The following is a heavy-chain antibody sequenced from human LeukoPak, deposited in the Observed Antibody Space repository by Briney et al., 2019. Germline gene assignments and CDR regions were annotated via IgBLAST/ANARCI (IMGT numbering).Heavy chain of an antibody. CDR2: IYDGGST. Sequence: SETLSLTCTVSGGSISSSRYYWGWIRQPPGEGLEWIGSIYDGGSTYYNPSLKSRVTISVDTSKKQFSLKLNSVTAADTALYYCARDWAEWGQGTLVTVSS. CDR1: GGSISSSRYY. CDR3: ARDWAE. J-gene: IGHJ4*02. D-gene: IGHD7-27*01. V-gene: IGHV4-39*07.